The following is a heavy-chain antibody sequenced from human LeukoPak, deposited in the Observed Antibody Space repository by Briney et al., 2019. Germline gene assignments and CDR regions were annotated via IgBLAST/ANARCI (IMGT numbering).Heavy chain of an antibody. V-gene: IGHV3-74*01. CDR1: GFSFADSW. J-gene: IGHJ1*01. Sequence: GGSLRLSCAASGFSFADSWMHWVRQAPGKGLVWVSRINNDGSDTRYADSVRGRFTISGDNAKNTLYLQMNSLRAEDTAVYYCARVSGLGMNEYYQHWGQGTLVTVPS. CDR2: INNDGSDT. D-gene: IGHD3-10*01. CDR3: ARVSGLGMNEYYQH.